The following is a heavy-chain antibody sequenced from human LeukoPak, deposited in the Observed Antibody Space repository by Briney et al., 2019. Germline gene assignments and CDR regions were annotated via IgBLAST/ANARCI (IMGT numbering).Heavy chain of an antibody. V-gene: IGHV4-34*01. J-gene: IGHJ6*03. CDR1: GGSFSGYY. CDR3: ARGVRGCSSSWYYYYYVDV. CDR2: INHSGST. D-gene: IGHD6-13*01. Sequence: PSETLSLTCAVYGGSFSGYYWSWIRQPPGKGLEWIGEINHSGSTNYNPSLKSRVTISVDTSKNQFSLKLSSVTAADTAVYYCARGVRGCSSSWYYYYYVDVWGKGTTVTVSS.